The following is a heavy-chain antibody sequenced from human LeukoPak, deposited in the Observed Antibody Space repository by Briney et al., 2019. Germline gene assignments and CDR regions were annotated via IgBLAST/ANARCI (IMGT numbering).Heavy chain of an antibody. V-gene: IGHV1-2*02. D-gene: IGHD2-8*01. CDR3: ARDNGRGVFLDAFDI. CDR1: GYTFTSYG. CDR2: INPNSGGT. Sequence: ASAKVSCKASGYTFTSYGISWVRQAPGQGLEWMGWINPNSGGTNYAQKFQGRVTMTRDTSISTAYMELSRLRSDDTAVYYCARDNGRGVFLDAFDIWGQGTMVTVSS. J-gene: IGHJ3*02.